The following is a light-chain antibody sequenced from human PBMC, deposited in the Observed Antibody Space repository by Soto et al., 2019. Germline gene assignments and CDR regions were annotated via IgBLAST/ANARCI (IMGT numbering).Light chain of an antibody. CDR2: DAS. CDR3: QQRSNWRWT. J-gene: IGKJ1*01. CDR1: QSVSSY. V-gene: IGKV3-11*01. Sequence: IVLTQSPATLSLSTGERATLSCRASQSVSSYLAWYQQKPGQAPRLLIYDASNRATGIPARFSGSGSGTDFTLTISSLGPEDFAVYYCQQRSNWRWTFGQGTKVDIK.